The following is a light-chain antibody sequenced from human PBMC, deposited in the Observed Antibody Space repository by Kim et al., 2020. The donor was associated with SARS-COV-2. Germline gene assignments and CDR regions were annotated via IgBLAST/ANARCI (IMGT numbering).Light chain of an antibody. CDR2: GAS. V-gene: IGKV3-15*01. J-gene: IGKJ4*01. CDR1: QSVSSN. Sequence: EIVMTQSPATLSVSPGERATLSCRASQSVSSNLAWYQQKPGQAPRLLIYGASTRATGIPARFSGSGSGTEFTLTISSLQSEDFAVYYWQQYNNWSPLTCGGGTKVDIK. CDR3: QQYNNWSPLT.